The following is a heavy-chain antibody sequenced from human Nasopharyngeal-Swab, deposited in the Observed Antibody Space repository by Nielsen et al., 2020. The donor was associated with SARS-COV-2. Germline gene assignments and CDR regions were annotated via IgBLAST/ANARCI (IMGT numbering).Heavy chain of an antibody. CDR2: ISGSSVTI. CDR1: GFTFSSSS. V-gene: IGHV3-48*01. J-gene: IGHJ4*02. Sequence: GESLKISCAASGFTFSSSSMNWVRQAPGKVLEWVSYISGSSVTIHSADSVKGRFTISRDNSKNTLYLQMNSLRAEDTAVYYCARDYYDFWSGYMGRFDYWGQGTLVTVSS. CDR3: ARDYYDFWSGYMGRFDY. D-gene: IGHD3-3*01.